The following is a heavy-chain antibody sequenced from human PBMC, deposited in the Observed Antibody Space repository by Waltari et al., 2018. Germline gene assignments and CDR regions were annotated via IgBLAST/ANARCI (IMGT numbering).Heavy chain of an antibody. CDR1: GFTFSSYS. D-gene: IGHD3-22*01. Sequence: EVQLVESGGGLVKPGGSLRLSCAASGFTFSSYSMHWVRQAPGKGLEWVSSISSSSSYIYYADSVKGRFTISRDNAKNSLYLQMNSLRAEDTAVYYCARDNYDSSGYAFDIWGQGTMVTVSS. V-gene: IGHV3-21*01. CDR2: ISSSSSYI. CDR3: ARDNYDSSGYAFDI. J-gene: IGHJ3*02.